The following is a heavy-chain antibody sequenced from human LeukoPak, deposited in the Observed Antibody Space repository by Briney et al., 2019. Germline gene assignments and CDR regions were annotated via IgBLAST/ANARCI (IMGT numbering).Heavy chain of an antibody. D-gene: IGHD3-9*01. Sequence: GGSLRLSCAASGFTFSNAWMSWVRQAPGKGLEWVGRIKSKTDGGTTDYAAPVKGRFTISRDDSKNTLYLQMNSLKTEDTAVYYCTAELRYFDPTLSDYWGQGTLVTVSS. CDR1: GFTFSNAW. CDR2: IKSKTDGGTT. J-gene: IGHJ4*02. V-gene: IGHV3-15*01. CDR3: TAELRYFDPTLSDY.